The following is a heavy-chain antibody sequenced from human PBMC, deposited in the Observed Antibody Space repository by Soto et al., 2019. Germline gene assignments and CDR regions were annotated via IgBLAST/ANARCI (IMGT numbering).Heavy chain of an antibody. V-gene: IGHV1-3*01. J-gene: IGHJ6*02. Sequence: GASVKVSCKASGYTFTSYAMHWVRQAPGQRLEWMGWINAGNGNTKYSQKFQGRVTITRDTSASTAYLQWSSLKASDTAMYYCASSPRGYCSGTSCRELGNYYGMDVWGQGTTVTVSS. D-gene: IGHD2-2*01. CDR1: GYTFTSYA. CDR3: ASSPRGYCSGTSCRELGNYYGMDV. CDR2: INAGNGNT.